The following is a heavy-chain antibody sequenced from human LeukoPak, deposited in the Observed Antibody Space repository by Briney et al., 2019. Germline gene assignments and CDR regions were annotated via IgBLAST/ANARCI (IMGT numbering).Heavy chain of an antibody. CDR2: INHSGST. CDR3: ARGNYDFWSGYHYYYYGMDV. J-gene: IGHJ6*02. D-gene: IGHD3-3*01. Sequence: SETLSLTRAVYGGSFSGYYWSWIRQPPGKGLEWIGEINHSGSTNYNPSLKSRVTISVDTSKNQFSLKLSSVTAADTAVYYCARGNYDFWSGYHYYYYGMDVWGQGTTVTVSS. CDR1: GGSFSGYY. V-gene: IGHV4-34*01.